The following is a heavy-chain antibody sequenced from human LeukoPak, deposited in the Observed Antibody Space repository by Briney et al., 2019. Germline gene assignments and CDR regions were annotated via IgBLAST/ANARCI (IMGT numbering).Heavy chain of an antibody. CDR2: IFTSGNT. V-gene: IGHV4-39*07. Sequence: SETLSLTCTVSGGSISSSSYYWGWIRQPPGKGLEWIGRIFTSGNTDYNPSLKSRVFISVDTSKNQVSLKLNSVTAADTAVYYCARGSVTPDAGYWGPGTLVTVSS. CDR3: ARGSVTPDAGY. CDR1: GGSISSSSYY. J-gene: IGHJ4*02. D-gene: IGHD4-17*01.